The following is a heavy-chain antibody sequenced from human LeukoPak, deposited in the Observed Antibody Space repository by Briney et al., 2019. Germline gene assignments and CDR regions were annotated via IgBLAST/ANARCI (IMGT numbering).Heavy chain of an antibody. CDR3: AKDRGYSYGYGSPIYYYYGMDV. CDR2: ISSSSSYI. J-gene: IGHJ6*02. V-gene: IGHV3-21*04. Sequence: GGSLRLSCAASGFTFSSYTMHWVRQAPGKGLEWVSSISSSSSYINYADSVKGRFTISRDNAKNSLYLQMNSLRAEDTALYYCAKDRGYSYGYGSPIYYYYGMDVWGQGTTVTVSS. CDR1: GFTFSSYT. D-gene: IGHD5-18*01.